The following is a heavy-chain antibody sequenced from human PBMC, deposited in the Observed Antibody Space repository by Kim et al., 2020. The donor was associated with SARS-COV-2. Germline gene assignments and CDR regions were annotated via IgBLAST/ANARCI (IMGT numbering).Heavy chain of an antibody. CDR2: INHSGST. CDR1: GGSFSGYY. Sequence: SETLSLTCAVYGGSFSGYYWSWIRQPPGKGLEWIGEINHSGSTNYNPSLKSRVTISVDTSKNQFSLKLSSVTAADTAVYYCARDLRYYGSGSYLISWGQGTLVTVSS. CDR3: ARDLRYYGSGSYLIS. D-gene: IGHD3-10*01. J-gene: IGHJ5*02. V-gene: IGHV4-34*01.